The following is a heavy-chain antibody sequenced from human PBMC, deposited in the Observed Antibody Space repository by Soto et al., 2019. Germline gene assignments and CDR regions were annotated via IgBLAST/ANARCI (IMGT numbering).Heavy chain of an antibody. D-gene: IGHD2-21*01. Sequence: GGSLRLSCAASGFSFSSFAMQWVRQAPGKGLGWVTTITHDGRNEYYADSVEGRFTISRDNSKSTLYLQMNSLRSEDTAVYYCASVMDYWGQGTLVTVSS. CDR1: GFSFSSFA. CDR2: ITHDGRNE. J-gene: IGHJ4*02. V-gene: IGHV3-30*04. CDR3: ASVMDY.